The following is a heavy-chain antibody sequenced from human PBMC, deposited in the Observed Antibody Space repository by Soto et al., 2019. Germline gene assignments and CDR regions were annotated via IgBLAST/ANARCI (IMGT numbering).Heavy chain of an antibody. J-gene: IGHJ4*02. V-gene: IGHV3-21*06. CDR1: GFTFTGDS. CDR3: ARESEDLTSNFDY. CDR2: ISSTTNYI. Sequence: GGSLRLSCAASGFTFTGDSMNWVRQAPGKGLEWGSSISSTTNYIYYGDSMKGRFAISRDNAKNSLYLEMNSLRAEDTAVYYCARESEDLTSNFDYWGQGTLVTVSS.